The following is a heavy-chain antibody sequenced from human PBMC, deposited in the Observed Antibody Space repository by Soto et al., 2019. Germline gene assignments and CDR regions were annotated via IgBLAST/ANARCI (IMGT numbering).Heavy chain of an antibody. D-gene: IGHD3-22*01. Sequence: RLSCAASGFTVSSNYMSWVRQAPGKGLEWVSVIYSGGSTYYADSVKGRFTISRHNSKNTLYLQMNSLRAEDTAVYYCARDEKVLDYYDSSGYYYYYYGMDVWGQGTTVTVSS. CDR3: ARDEKVLDYYDSSGYYYYYYGMDV. J-gene: IGHJ6*02. V-gene: IGHV3-53*04. CDR2: IYSGGST. CDR1: GFTVSSNY.